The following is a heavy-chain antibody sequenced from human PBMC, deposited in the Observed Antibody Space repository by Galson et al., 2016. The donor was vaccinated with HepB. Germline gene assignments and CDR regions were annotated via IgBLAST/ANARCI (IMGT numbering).Heavy chain of an antibody. D-gene: IGHD2-15*01. CDR2: INSDDTMT. J-gene: IGHJ2*01. V-gene: IGHV3-74*01. CDR3: VRILCSGHCDNADWNFDL. Sequence: SLRLSCAASGFTFSTYWMHWVRQARGKGPVWVSRINSDDTMTSYADSVKGRFTISRDNAKDTLYLQMNSLGAEDTAVYYCVRILCSGHCDNADWNFDLWGRGTLVAVSS. CDR1: GFTFSTYW.